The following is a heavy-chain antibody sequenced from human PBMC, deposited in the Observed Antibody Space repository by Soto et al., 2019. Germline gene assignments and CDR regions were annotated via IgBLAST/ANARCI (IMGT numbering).Heavy chain of an antibody. V-gene: IGHV4-30-2*01. Sequence: QLQLQESGSGLVKPSQTLSLTCAVSGGSISSGGYSWSWIRQPPGKGLEWIGYIYHSGSTYYNPALTSRATISLDRSTNKCSLKLSSVTAADTAVYYCARATPYCGGDCYLQYWYFDLWGRGTLVTVSS. CDR1: GGSISSGGYS. J-gene: IGHJ2*01. CDR2: IYHSGST. D-gene: IGHD2-21*02. CDR3: ARATPYCGGDCYLQYWYFDL.